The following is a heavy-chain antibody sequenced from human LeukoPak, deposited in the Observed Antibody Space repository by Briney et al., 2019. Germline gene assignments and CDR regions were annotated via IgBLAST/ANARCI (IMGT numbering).Heavy chain of an antibody. CDR1: GFTFIGFG. J-gene: IGHJ4*02. D-gene: IGHD2-15*01. CDR3: AKQGRDHCSGGSCYLFDY. CDR2: ISFDGGDK. V-gene: IGHV3-30*18. Sequence: PGGSLRLSCAASGFTFIGFGMHWVRQAPRKGLQWVALISFDGGDKYYADSVKGRFTISRDNSKDTLFLQMNSLRPEDTAVYYCAKQGRDHCSGGSCYLFDYWGQGTLVTVYS.